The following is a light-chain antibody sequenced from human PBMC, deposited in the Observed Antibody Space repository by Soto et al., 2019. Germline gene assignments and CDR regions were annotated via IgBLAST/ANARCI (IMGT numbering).Light chain of an antibody. V-gene: IGLV1-51*01. CDR3: GTWDSSLSVYV. J-gene: IGLJ1*01. CDR1: SSNIGNNY. Sequence: QAVVTQPPSVSAAPGQKVTISCSGRSSNIGNNYVAWYQQLPATAPKLLIYDDGKRPSGIPDRFSGSKSGTSATLDITGLQTGDEADYYCGTWDSSLSVYVFGGGTKVTVL. CDR2: DDG.